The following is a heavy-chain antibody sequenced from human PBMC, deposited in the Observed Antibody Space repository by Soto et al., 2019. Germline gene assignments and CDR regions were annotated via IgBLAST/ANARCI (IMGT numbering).Heavy chain of an antibody. CDR2: ISYDGSNK. Sequence: QVQLVESGGGVVQPGRSLRLSCAASGFTFSSYGMHWVRQAPGKGLEWVAVISYDGSNKYYADSVKGQFTISRDNSKNTLYLQMNSLRAEDTAVYYCARDIAAAGTIDYWGQGTLVTVSS. V-gene: IGHV3-30*03. CDR3: ARDIAAAGTIDY. D-gene: IGHD6-13*01. J-gene: IGHJ4*02. CDR1: GFTFSSYG.